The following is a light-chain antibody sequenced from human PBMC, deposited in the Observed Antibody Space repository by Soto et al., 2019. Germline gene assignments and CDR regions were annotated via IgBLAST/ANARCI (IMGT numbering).Light chain of an antibody. CDR3: QQYNDRPSLT. V-gene: IGKV3-15*01. CDR1: QSVSSN. J-gene: IGKJ4*01. CDR2: GAS. Sequence: EIVMTQSPATLSVSPGGRATLSCRASQSVSSNLAWYQQKPGQVPRLLIYGASTRATGIPARFSGSGSGTEFTLTISSLQSEDSAVYYWQQYNDRPSLTFGGGTNVEIK.